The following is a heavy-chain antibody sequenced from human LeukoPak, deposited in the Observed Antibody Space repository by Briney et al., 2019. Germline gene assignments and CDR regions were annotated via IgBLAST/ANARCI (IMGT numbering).Heavy chain of an antibody. J-gene: IGHJ4*02. CDR3: ARFSFSSSDFDY. CDR2: IYISGST. CDR1: GVSISDYY. D-gene: IGHD6-13*01. V-gene: IGHV4-4*07. Sequence: SETLSLTCSDSGVSISDYYWTWFLQPAGKGLEWIGRIYISGSTNYNPSLKSRVTISVDTSKNQFSLKLTSVTAADTAVYYCARFSFSSSDFDYWGQGTLVTVSS.